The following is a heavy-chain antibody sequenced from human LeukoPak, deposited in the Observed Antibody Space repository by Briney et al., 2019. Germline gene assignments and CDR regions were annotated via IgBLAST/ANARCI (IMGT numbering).Heavy chain of an antibody. D-gene: IGHD2-15*01. CDR2: IYHSGST. V-gene: IGHV4-38-2*02. CDR3: ARRDLGCSGGSCYSNPRFDY. J-gene: IGHJ4*02. Sequence: PSETLSLTCTVSGYSISSGYYWGWIRQPPGKGLEWIGSIYHSGSTYYNPSLKSRVTISVDTSKNQFSLKLSSVTAADTAVYYCARRDLGCSGGSCYSNPRFDYWGQGTLVTVSS. CDR1: GYSISSGYY.